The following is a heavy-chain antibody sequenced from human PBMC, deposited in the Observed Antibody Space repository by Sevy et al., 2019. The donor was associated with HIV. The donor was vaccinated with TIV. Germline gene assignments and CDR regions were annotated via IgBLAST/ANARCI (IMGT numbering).Heavy chain of an antibody. Sequence: SVKVSCKASGGTFSSYAISWVRQAPGQGLEWMGGIIPIFGTANYAQKFQGRVTITADKSTSTAYMGLGSLRSEDTAVYYCARVGSGWYREDYYYYMDVWGKGTTVTVSS. CDR2: IIPIFGTA. CDR1: GGTFSSYA. CDR3: ARVGSGWYREDYYYYMDV. V-gene: IGHV1-69*06. J-gene: IGHJ6*03. D-gene: IGHD6-19*01.